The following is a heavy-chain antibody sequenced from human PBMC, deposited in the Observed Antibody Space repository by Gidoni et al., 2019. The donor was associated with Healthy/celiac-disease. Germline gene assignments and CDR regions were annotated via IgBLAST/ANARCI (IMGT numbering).Heavy chain of an antibody. V-gene: IGHV4-30-2*01. D-gene: IGHD3-9*01. J-gene: IGHJ6*03. Sequence: QLQLQESGSGLVKPSQTLSLTCAVSGGSISSGGYSWSWIRQTPGKGLEWIGYIYHCGSTYYNPALKSRVTISVDRSKNQFSLKLSSVTAADTAVYYCARERNYDILTGFPLYYMDVWGKGTTVTVSS. CDR1: GGSISSGGYS. CDR2: IYHCGST. CDR3: ARERNYDILTGFPLYYMDV.